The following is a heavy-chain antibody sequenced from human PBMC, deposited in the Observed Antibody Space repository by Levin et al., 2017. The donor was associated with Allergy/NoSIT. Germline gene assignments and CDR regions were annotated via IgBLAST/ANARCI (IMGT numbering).Heavy chain of an antibody. CDR2: IYTSGST. CDR1: GGSISSYY. V-gene: IGHV4-4*07. Sequence: PSETLSLTCTVSGGSISSYYWSWIRQPAGKGLEWIGRIYTSGSTNYNPSLKSRVTMSVDTSKNQFSLKLSSVTAADTAVYYCARNQRGNPPLYYYYGMDVWGQGTTVTVSS. D-gene: IGHD1-1*01. CDR3: ARNQRGNPPLYYYYGMDV. J-gene: IGHJ6*02.